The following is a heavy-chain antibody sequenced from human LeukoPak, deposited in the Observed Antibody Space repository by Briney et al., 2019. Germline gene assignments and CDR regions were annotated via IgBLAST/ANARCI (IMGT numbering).Heavy chain of an antibody. Sequence: GGSLRLSCAASGFTYSIYGMHGVRQAPGKGLEGVAVIWYDGSNEIYADYVKGRFTISRDNSKNTLYLQMDSLRDEDTAVYYGAREIRSRWYYIESWGQGTLVSVSS. CDR3: AREIRSRWYYIES. CDR1: GFTYSIYG. V-gene: IGHV3-33*01. CDR2: IWYDGSNE. D-gene: IGHD2-15*01. J-gene: IGHJ4*02.